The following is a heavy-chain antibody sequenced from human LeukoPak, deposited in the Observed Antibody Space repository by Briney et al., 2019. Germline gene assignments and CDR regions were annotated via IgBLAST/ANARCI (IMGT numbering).Heavy chain of an antibody. D-gene: IGHD3-10*01. V-gene: IGHV3-74*01. CDR3: AKDWHYRLDM. Sequence: GGSLRLSCTASGFTLSPSWMNWVRHAPGKGLVGVSRITSGGRNTDYADSVKGRFTISRDNARNTVYLQMTSLRAEDSAVYFCAKDWHYRLDMWGQGALVTVSS. J-gene: IGHJ4*02. CDR1: GFTLSPSW. CDR2: ITSGGRNT.